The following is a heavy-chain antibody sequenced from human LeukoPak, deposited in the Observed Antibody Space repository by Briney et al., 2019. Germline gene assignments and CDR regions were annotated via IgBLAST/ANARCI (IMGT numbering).Heavy chain of an antibody. V-gene: IGHV3-21*01. CDR3: ARAGYCSSTSCYSVSGYWFDP. Sequence: PGGSLRLSCAASGFTFSSYSMNWVRQAPGKGLEWVSSISSSSSYIYYADSVKGRFTISRDNAKNSLYLQMNSLRAEDTAVYYCARAGYCSSTSCYSVSGYWFDPWGQGTLVTVSS. CDR1: GFTFSSYS. CDR2: ISSSSSYI. D-gene: IGHD2-2*02. J-gene: IGHJ5*02.